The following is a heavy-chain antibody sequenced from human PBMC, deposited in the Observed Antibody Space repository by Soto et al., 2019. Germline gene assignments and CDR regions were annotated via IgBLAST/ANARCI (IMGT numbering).Heavy chain of an antibody. D-gene: IGHD3-3*02. J-gene: IGHJ6*03. CDR1: GFTFSSYS. CDR3: ARDVKALTIRYYYYMDV. Sequence: GGSLRLSCAASGFTFSSYSMNWVRQAPGKGLEWVSYISSSSSTIYYADSVKGRFTISRDNAKNSLYLQMNSLRAEDTAVYYCARDVKALTIRYYYYMDVWGKGTTVTVSS. V-gene: IGHV3-48*01. CDR2: ISSSSSTI.